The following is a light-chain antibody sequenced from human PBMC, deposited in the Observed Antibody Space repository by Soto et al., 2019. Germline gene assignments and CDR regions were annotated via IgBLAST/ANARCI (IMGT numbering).Light chain of an antibody. CDR2: GAS. CDR3: QQYNNLPLWT. Sequence: EIVMTQSPDTLSVSPGERATLSCRASQSVNSKLAWYQQKPGQAPRLLIYGASTRATDIPARFSGSGSGTEFTLTISSLQSEDFAVYFCQQYNNLPLWTFGQWTKVEIK. J-gene: IGKJ1*01. CDR1: QSVNSK. V-gene: IGKV3-15*01.